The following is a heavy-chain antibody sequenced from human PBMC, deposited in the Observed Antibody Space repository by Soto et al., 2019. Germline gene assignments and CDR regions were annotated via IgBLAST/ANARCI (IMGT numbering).Heavy chain of an antibody. Sequence: EVQLVDSGGGLVQPGGSLRLSCAASGFTFSSYEMNWVRQAPGKGLEWVSYISSSGSTIYYADSVKGRFTISRDNAKNSLYLQMNGLRAEDTAVYYCARDLGQWLVHDAFDIWGQGTMVTVSS. V-gene: IGHV3-48*03. CDR2: ISSSGSTI. CDR1: GFTFSSYE. J-gene: IGHJ3*02. D-gene: IGHD6-19*01. CDR3: ARDLGQWLVHDAFDI.